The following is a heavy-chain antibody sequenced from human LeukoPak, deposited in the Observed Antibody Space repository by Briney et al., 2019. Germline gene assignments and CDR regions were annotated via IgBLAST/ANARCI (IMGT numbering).Heavy chain of an antibody. J-gene: IGHJ4*02. CDR3: ARGSRYNWNYICNY. V-gene: IGHV4-34*01. CDR2: INHSGST. D-gene: IGHD1-7*01. CDR1: GGSFSGYY. Sequence: SETLSLTCAVYGGSFSGYYWSWIRQPPGKGLEWIGEINHSGSTNYNPSHKSRVTISVDTSKNQFSLKLSSVTAADTAVYYCARGSRYNWNYICNYWGQGTLVTVSS.